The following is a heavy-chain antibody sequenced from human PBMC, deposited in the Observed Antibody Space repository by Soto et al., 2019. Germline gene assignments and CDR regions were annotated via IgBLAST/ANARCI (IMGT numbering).Heavy chain of an antibody. V-gene: IGHV3-7*01. CDR2: IKQDGSEK. D-gene: IGHD2-15*01. J-gene: IGHJ4*02. Sequence: GGSLRLSCAASGFTFSSDWMSWVRQAPGKGLEWVANIKQDGSEKYYVDSVKGRFTISRDNAKNSLYLQMNSLRAEETAVYYCARDRRVALFYWGQGTLVTVSS. CDR1: GFTFSSDW. CDR3: ARDRRVALFY.